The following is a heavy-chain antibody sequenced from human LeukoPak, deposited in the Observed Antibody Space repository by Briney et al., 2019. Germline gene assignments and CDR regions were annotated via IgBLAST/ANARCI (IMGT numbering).Heavy chain of an antibody. CDR2: FSWDGGST. V-gene: IGHV3-43D*03. CDR3: AKDARRWLQGGYFDY. CDR1: GLPFDDNH. J-gene: IGHJ4*02. Sequence: GGPLCLSCEALGLPFDDNHLHWVGKAPGKGLDWASLFSWDGGSTYYADSVKGRFTISRDNSKNSLYLQMNSLRAEDTALYYCAKDARRWLQGGYFDYWGQGTLVTVSS. D-gene: IGHD5-24*01.